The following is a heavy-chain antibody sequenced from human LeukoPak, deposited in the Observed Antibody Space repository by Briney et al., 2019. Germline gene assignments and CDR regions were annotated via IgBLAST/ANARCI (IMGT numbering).Heavy chain of an antibody. D-gene: IGHD6-19*01. J-gene: IGHJ5*02. V-gene: IGHV3-23*01. CDR3: AKVESWIFSSGWFSGWFDP. CDR2: ISGSGGST. CDR1: GFTFSSYG. Sequence: GGTLRLSCAASGFTFSSYGMSWVRQAPGKGLEWVSAISGSGGSTYYADSVKGRFTISRDNSKNTLYLQMNSLRAEDTAVYYCAKVESWIFSSGWFSGWFDPWGQGTLVTVSS.